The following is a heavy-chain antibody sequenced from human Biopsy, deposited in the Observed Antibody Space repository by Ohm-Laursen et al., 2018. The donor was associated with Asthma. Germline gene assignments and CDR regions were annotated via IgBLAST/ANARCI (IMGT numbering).Heavy chain of an antibody. D-gene: IGHD2-2*01. J-gene: IGHJ4*02. V-gene: IGHV1-69*13. CDR2: VNSVFGTT. Sequence: ASVKVSCKSLGGTFNTYVIGWVRQAPGQGLEWMGGVNSVFGTTTYPQKFQDRVPITADDSTSTVYMELSSLRSEDTAVYYCARKAGSCISRTCYSLDFWGQGTLVTVSS. CDR1: GGTFNTYV. CDR3: ARKAGSCISRTCYSLDF.